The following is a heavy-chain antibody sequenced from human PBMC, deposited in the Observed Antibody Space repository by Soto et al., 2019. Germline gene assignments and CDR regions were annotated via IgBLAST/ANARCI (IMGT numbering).Heavy chain of an antibody. D-gene: IGHD4-4*01. CDR3: AKSLDIHYKNWFDP. CDR1: GFTFSSAA. Sequence: QILESGGSLVQPGGSLRLSCVAAGFTFSSAAMNWVRQAPGKGLEWVSIISDTGTRTHYADSVKGRCTISRDNSKNTLYLDMNSLRAEDTAVYYCAKSLDIHYKNWFDPWGQGTLVTVSS. CDR2: ISDTGTRT. V-gene: IGHV3-23*01. J-gene: IGHJ5*02.